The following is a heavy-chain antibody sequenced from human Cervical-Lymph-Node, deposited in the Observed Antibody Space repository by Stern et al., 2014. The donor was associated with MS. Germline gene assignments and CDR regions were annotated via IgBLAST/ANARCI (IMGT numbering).Heavy chain of an antibody. Sequence: MQLVESGGGVVQPGGSLRLSCAASGFTFSTHGMHWVRQSPDKGLEWVAVIWYDGSNENYSKSVRGRVIISRDNSKNRLYLQMNSLRPEDTGVYYCVAYASGANINFWGQGTQVTVSS. D-gene: IGHD2-2*01. J-gene: IGHJ4*02. CDR1: GFTFSTHG. CDR3: VAYASGANINF. CDR2: IWYDGSNE. V-gene: IGHV3-33*03.